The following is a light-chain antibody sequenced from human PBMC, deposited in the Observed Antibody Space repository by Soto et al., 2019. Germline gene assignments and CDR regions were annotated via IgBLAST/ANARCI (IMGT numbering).Light chain of an antibody. CDR3: QSYDSSLSGVV. V-gene: IGLV1-40*01. Sequence: QLVLTQPPSVSGAPGQRVTISCTGSSSNIGAGYDVHWYQQLPGTAPELLIYNNNNRPSGVPDRFSGSKSVTSASLAITGLQADDEADYYCQSYDSSLSGVVFGGGTKLTVL. J-gene: IGLJ2*01. CDR1: SSNIGAGYD. CDR2: NNN.